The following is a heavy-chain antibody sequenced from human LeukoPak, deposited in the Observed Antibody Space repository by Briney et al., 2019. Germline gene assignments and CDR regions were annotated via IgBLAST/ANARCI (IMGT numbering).Heavy chain of an antibody. J-gene: IGHJ4*02. CDR1: GGTFSSYA. V-gene: IGHV1-69*13. D-gene: IGHD4-17*01. CDR2: IIPIFGTA. Sequence: SVKVSCKASGGTFSSYAISWARQAPGQGLEWMGGIIPIFGTANYAQKFQGRVTITADESTSTAYMELSSLRSEDTAVYYCARETTVTTGGNYFDYWGQGTLVTVSS. CDR3: ARETTVTTGGNYFDY.